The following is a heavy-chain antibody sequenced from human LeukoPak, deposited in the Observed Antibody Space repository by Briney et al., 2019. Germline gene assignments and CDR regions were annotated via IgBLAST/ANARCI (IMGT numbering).Heavy chain of an antibody. CDR1: GYTFSGYY. D-gene: IGHD3-22*01. V-gene: IGHV1-18*04. J-gene: IGHJ6*02. Sequence: ASVKVSCKSSGYTFSGYYMHWVRQAPGQGLEWMGWISAYNGNTNYAQKLQGRVTMTTDKSTSTAYMELRSLTSDDTAVYYCARDNRDGGYYYDSSGATHSDYYGMDVWGQGTTVTVSS. CDR2: ISAYNGNT. CDR3: ARDNRDGGYYYDSSGATHSDYYGMDV.